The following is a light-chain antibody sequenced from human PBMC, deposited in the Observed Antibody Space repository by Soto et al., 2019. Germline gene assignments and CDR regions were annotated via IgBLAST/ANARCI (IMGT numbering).Light chain of an antibody. CDR1: QRIITY. J-gene: IGKJ2*01. V-gene: IGKV1-39*01. CDR2: AAS. Sequence: DIQVTQSPSSLSASVGDRVTITCRTSQRIITYVNWYQQKAGKAPNVLIFAASRLQTGVPSRFSGSGSGTEFTLTISSLQPEDFATYFCQQSYSSPYSFGQGTKLEIK. CDR3: QQSYSSPYS.